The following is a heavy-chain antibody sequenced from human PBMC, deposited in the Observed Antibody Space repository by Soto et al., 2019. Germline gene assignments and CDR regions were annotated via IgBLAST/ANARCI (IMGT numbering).Heavy chain of an antibody. CDR1: GGSISSGGYY. Sequence: PSETLSLTCTVSGGSISSGGYYWSWIRQHPGKGLEWIGYIYYSGSTYYNPSLKSRVTISVDTSKNQFSLKLSSVTAADTAVYYCARHCSGGSCYYGFDPWGQGTLVTVSS. V-gene: IGHV4-31*03. J-gene: IGHJ5*02. D-gene: IGHD2-15*01. CDR3: ARHCSGGSCYYGFDP. CDR2: IYYSGST.